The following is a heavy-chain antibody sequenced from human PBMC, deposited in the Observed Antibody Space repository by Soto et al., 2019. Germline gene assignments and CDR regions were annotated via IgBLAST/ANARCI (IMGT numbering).Heavy chain of an antibody. CDR1: GFTFTRYS. CDR2: ISSTTNYI. CDR3: ARESEDLTSNFDY. V-gene: IGHV3-21*06. J-gene: IGHJ4*02. Sequence: GGSLRLSCAASGFTFTRYSMNWVRQAPGRGLEWVSSISSTTNYIYYGDSMKGRFTISRDNAKNSLYLEMNSLRAEDTAVYYCARESEDLTSNFDYWGQGTLVTVSS.